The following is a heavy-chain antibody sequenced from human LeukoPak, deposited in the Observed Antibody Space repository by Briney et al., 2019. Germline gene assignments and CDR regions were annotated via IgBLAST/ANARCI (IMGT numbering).Heavy chain of an antibody. J-gene: IGHJ4*02. CDR2: IKSKIDGGTI. V-gene: IGHV3-15*01. Sequence: GGSLRLSCVGYGFTFSDAWMSWVRQAPGKGLEWVGRIKSKIDGGTIDYAAPVKGRFTISRDDSRNTLYLQMNSLKTEDTAVYYCTTRRQDGWWGQGTLVTVS. CDR1: GFTFSDAW. D-gene: IGHD2-15*01. CDR3: TTRRQDGW.